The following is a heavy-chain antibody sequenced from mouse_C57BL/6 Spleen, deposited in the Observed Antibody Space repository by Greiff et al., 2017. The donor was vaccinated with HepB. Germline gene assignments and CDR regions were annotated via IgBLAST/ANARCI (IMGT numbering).Heavy chain of an antibody. CDR2: IYIGNGYT. Sequence: LMGPGSSVKMSCKTSGYTFTSYGINWVKQRPGQGLEWIGYIYIGNGYTEYNEKFKGKATLTSDTSSSTAYMQLSSLTSEDSAIYFCARVTTVVGDWYFDVWGTGTTVTVSS. D-gene: IGHD1-1*01. CDR1: GYTFTSYG. J-gene: IGHJ1*03. V-gene: IGHV1-58*01. CDR3: ARVTTVVGDWYFDV.